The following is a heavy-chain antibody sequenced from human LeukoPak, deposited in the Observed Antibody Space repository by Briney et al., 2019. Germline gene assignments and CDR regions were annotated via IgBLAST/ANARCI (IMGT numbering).Heavy chain of an antibody. V-gene: IGHV3-21*01. D-gene: IGHD3-22*01. CDR2: ISISSSYI. CDR3: ARGVTMIVVVIDY. Sequence: GGSLRLSCAASGFTFSSYSMNWVRQAPGKGLEWVSSISISSSYIYYADSVKGRFTISRDNAKNSLYLQMNSLRAEDTAVYYCARGVTMIVVVIDYWGQGTLVTVSS. CDR1: GFTFSSYS. J-gene: IGHJ4*02.